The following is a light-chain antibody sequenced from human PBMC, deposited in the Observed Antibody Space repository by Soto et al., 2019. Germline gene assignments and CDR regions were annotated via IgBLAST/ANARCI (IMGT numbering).Light chain of an antibody. CDR1: QSVSKW. Sequence: DIQMTQSPSTLSASVGDRVTITCRASQSVSKWLAWYQQKPGKAPKVLIFDASILESGVPSRFSGSGSGTEFTLTISGLQPDDFATYYGQQYNNYLTWTFGQGTKVEVK. V-gene: IGKV1-5*01. J-gene: IGKJ1*01. CDR3: QQYNNYLTWT. CDR2: DAS.